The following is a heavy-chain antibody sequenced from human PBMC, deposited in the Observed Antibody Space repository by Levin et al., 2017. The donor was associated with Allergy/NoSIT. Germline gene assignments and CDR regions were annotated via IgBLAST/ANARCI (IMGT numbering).Heavy chain of an antibody. CDR3: ARRDYSWGGYRHRAFDI. D-gene: IGHD3-16*02. V-gene: IGHV4-34*01. Sequence: SQTLSLPCDVYGGSFRDHYWSWIRQVPGRGLEWIGEINHSGSTDYNPSLKSRLTLSVDTSKNQYSLKLSSVTAADTAVYYCARRDYSWGGYRHRAFDIWGQGTMVTVSS. CDR1: GGSFRDHY. J-gene: IGHJ3*02. CDR2: INHSGST.